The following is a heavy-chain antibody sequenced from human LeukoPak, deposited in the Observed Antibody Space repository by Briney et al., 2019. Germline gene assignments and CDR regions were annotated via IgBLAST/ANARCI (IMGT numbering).Heavy chain of an antibody. J-gene: IGHJ4*02. CDR3: ARVAGKVGVHPVDY. CDR2: ISSSGSTI. D-gene: IGHD1-26*01. V-gene: IGHV3-11*01. CDR1: GFTFSDYY. Sequence: KPGGSLRLSCAASGFTFSDYYMSWIRQAPGKGLEWGSYISSSGSTIYYAYSVKGRFTISRDNAKNSLYLQMNSLRAEDTAVYYCARVAGKVGVHPVDYWGQGTLVTVSS.